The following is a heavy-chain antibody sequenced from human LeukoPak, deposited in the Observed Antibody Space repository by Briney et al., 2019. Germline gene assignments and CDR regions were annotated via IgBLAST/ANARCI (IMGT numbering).Heavy chain of an antibody. CDR3: AKARPSIVVVAAASFDY. D-gene: IGHD2-2*01. J-gene: IGHJ4*02. V-gene: IGHV3-30*02. Sequence: GGSLRLSCAASGFTFSSYGMHWVRQAPGRGLEWVAFIRYDGSNKYYADSVKGRFTISRDNSKNTLYLQMNSLRAEDTAVYYCAKARPSIVVVAAASFDYWGQGTLVTVSS. CDR1: GFTFSSYG. CDR2: IRYDGSNK.